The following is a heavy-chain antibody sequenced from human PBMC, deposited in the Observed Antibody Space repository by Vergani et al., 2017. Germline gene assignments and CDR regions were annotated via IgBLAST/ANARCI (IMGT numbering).Heavy chain of an antibody. CDR2: ISGSGGNT. V-gene: IGHV3-23*01. CDR3: AKEVYCSSTSCYEGRGYYYGMGV. D-gene: IGHD2-2*01. CDR1: GFTFSSYA. J-gene: IGHJ6*02. Sequence: EVQLLESGGGLVQPGGSLRLSCAASGFTFSSYAMSWVRQVPGKGLEWVSGISGSGGNTYYANSVKGRFTLSRDNSKNTLYLQMNSLRADDTDVYYCAKEVYCSSTSCYEGRGYYYGMGVWGQGTTVTFSS.